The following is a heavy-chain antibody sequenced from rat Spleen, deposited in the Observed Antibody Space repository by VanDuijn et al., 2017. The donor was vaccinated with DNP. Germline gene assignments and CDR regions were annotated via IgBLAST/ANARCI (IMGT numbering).Heavy chain of an antibody. CDR3: ARSDYSDGGYYYGYFDF. D-gene: IGHD1-12*02. V-gene: IGHV2-6*01. J-gene: IGHJ2*01. Sequence: QVQLKESGPGLVQPSQTLSLTCTVSGLSLTSYSIAWIRQPPGKGLEWIAAVSSGGNTFYNPPLRSRLSISRDTSKSQVLLKMNSLQTEDTAMYFCARSDYSDGGYYYGYFDFWGQGVTVTVSS. CDR1: GLSLTSYS. CDR2: VSSGGNT.